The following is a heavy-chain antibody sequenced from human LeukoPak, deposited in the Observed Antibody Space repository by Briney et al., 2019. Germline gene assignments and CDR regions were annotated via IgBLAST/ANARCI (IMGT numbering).Heavy chain of an antibody. CDR3: AKGLRSCSGGSCYTTRNYFDY. D-gene: IGHD2-15*01. Sequence: GGSLRLSCAASGFTFSSYWMHWVRQAPGKGLVWVSRVNSDGSSTSYADSVKGRFTISRDNAKNTLYLQMNSLRAEDTAVYYCAKGLRSCSGGSCYTTRNYFDYWGPGTLVTVSS. J-gene: IGHJ4*02. CDR1: GFTFSSYW. V-gene: IGHV3-74*01. CDR2: VNSDGSST.